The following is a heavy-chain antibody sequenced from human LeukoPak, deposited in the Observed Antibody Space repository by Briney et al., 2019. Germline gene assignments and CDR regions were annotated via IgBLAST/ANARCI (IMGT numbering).Heavy chain of an antibody. CDR1: GYTFSSYG. CDR2: IWYDGSKK. D-gene: IGHD2-21*02. J-gene: IGHJ4*02. V-gene: IGHV3-33*06. Sequence: GGSLRLSCAASGYTFSSYGMHWVRQAPGKGREWVAVIWYDGSKKYYADSVKGRFTISRDNSKNTLYLQMNSLRAEDTAVYYCAKAPHTLAYCGGDCYSYFDYWGQGTLVTVSS. CDR3: AKAPHTLAYCGGDCYSYFDY.